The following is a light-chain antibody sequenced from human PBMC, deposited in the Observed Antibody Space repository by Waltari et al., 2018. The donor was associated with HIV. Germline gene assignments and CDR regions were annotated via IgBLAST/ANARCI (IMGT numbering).Light chain of an antibody. Sequence: AIQLTQSPSSLSASVVHRVTITYRSSQGISSALAWYQQKPGKAPSLLIYDAYSLESGVPSRFRGIASGTDFTLTIRSPQTEDFATYYCQQFNSYPSFGGGTKVEIK. J-gene: IGKJ4*02. V-gene: IGKV1-13*02. CDR2: DAY. CDR1: QGISSA. CDR3: QQFNSYPS.